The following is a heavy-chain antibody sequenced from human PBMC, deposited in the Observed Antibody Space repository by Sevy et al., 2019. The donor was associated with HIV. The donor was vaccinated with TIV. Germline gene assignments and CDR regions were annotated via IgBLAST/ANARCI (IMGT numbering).Heavy chain of an antibody. CDR1: GGSISSSSYY. J-gene: IGHJ4*02. V-gene: IGHV4-39*01. Sequence: SQTVSLTCTVSGGSISSSSYYWGWIRQPPGKGLEWIGSIYYSGSTYYNPSLKSRVTISVDTSKNQFSLKLSSVTAADTAVYYCARFWAAAAGPGDYWGQGTLVTVSS. D-gene: IGHD6-13*01. CDR3: ARFWAAAAGPGDY. CDR2: IYYSGST.